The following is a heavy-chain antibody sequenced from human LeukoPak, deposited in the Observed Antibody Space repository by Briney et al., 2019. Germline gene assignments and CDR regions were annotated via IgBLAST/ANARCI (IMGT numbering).Heavy chain of an antibody. CDR3: ASSLVAGYYYYSYYYMDV. D-gene: IGHD5-18*01. Sequence: PGGSLRLSCAASAFTFSRYGMHWVRQAPGKGLEWVAFIRYDGSKKYYADSVKGRFTISRDNAKNSLYLQMNSLRAEDTAVYYCASSLVAGYYYYSYYYMDVWGKGTTVTVSS. V-gene: IGHV3-30*02. J-gene: IGHJ6*03. CDR2: IRYDGSKK. CDR1: AFTFSRYG.